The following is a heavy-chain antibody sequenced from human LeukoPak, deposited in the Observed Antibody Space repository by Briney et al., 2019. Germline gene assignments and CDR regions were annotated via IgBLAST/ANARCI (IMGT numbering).Heavy chain of an antibody. D-gene: IGHD3-22*01. CDR1: GDSFSSNNY. Sequence: SETLSLTCTVSGDSFSSNNYWTWVRQPPGKGLEWIGEIYRSGATNYNPSLRSRVTVSLDKSKNQFSLRLNSVTAADTAIYYCARNAGYSDLNYWGHGVLVTVSS. V-gene: IGHV4-4*02. J-gene: IGHJ4*01. CDR3: ARNAGYSDLNY. CDR2: IYRSGAT.